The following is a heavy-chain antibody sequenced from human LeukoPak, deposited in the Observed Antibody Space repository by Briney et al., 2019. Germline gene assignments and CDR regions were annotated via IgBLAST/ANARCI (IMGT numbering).Heavy chain of an antibody. CDR1: EFTFSSYW. CDR3: ARMAYSSSSEPYDY. D-gene: IGHD6-6*01. Sequence: GGSLRLSCAASEFTFSSYWMSWVRQAPGKGLEWVANIKQDGSEKYYVDSVKGRFTISRDNAKNSLYLQMNSLRAEDTAVYYCARMAYSSSSEPYDYWGQGTLVTVSS. CDR2: IKQDGSEK. J-gene: IGHJ4*02. V-gene: IGHV3-7*03.